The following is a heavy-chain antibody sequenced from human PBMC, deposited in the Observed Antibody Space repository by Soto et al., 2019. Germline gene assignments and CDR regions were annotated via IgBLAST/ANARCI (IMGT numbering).Heavy chain of an antibody. Sequence: PSETLSLTCTVSGGSISSSSYYWGWIRQPPGKGLEWIGSIYYSGSTYYNPSLKSRVTISVDTSKNQFSLKLSSVTAADTAVYYCASRGGATTAFDIWGQGTMVPVSS. D-gene: IGHD1-26*01. CDR2: IYYSGST. J-gene: IGHJ3*02. V-gene: IGHV4-39*01. CDR1: GGSISSSSYY. CDR3: ASRGGATTAFDI.